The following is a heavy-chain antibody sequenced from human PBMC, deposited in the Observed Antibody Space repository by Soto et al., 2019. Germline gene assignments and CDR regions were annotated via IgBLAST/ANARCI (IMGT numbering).Heavy chain of an antibody. CDR2: INHTGST. D-gene: IGHD3-10*01. CDR1: GGPFSGYF. V-gene: IGHV4-34*01. Sequence: QVQLQQWGAGLLKPSETLSLTCAVYGGPFSGYFWNWIRQPPGKGLELIGEINHTGSTHYNPSLTSRVTIPADTSKHQFSLRLSSVTAADTAVYDCARGYGRNFDYWGQGTLVTVSS. J-gene: IGHJ4*02. CDR3: ARGYGRNFDY.